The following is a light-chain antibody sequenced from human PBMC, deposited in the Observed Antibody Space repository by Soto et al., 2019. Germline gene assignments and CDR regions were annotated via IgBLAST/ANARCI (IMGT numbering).Light chain of an antibody. CDR3: SAFGGSGF. CDR1: SSDIGRYDY. V-gene: IGLV2-14*01. Sequence: QSALTQPDSVSGSPGQSIAISCTGTSSDIGRYDYVSWYQQHPGKAPKLVIYEVANRPSGVSNRFSGSKSGNTASLTITGLQADDEAHYYCSAFGGSGFFGTGTKLTVL. CDR2: EVA. J-gene: IGLJ1*01.